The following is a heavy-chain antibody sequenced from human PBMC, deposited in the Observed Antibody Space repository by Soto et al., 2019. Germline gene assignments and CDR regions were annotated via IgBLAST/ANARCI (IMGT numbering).Heavy chain of an antibody. CDR2: IYYSGST. V-gene: IGHV4-30-4*01. Sequence: PSETLSLTCTVSGGSISSGDYYWSWIRQPPGKGLEWIGYIYYSGSTYYNPSLKSRVTISVDTSKNQFSLKLSSVTAADTAVYYCARVGTMVRGVPFDPWGQGTLVTVSS. J-gene: IGHJ5*02. CDR3: ARVGTMVRGVPFDP. CDR1: GGSISSGDYY. D-gene: IGHD3-10*01.